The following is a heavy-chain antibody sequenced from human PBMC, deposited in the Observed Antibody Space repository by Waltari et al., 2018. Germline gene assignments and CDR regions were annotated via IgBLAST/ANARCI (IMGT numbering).Heavy chain of an antibody. CDR3: ARHYHPLGAEYFQH. D-gene: IGHD2-2*01. V-gene: IGHV4-38-2*01. J-gene: IGHJ1*01. Sequence: QVQLQESGPGLVKPSETLSLTCAVSGYSISSGYYWGWIRQPPGKGLEWIGSIYHSGSTYYNPSLKSRVTISGDTSKNQFSLKLSSVTAADTAVYYCARHYHPLGAEYFQHWGQGTLVTVSS. CDR1: GYSISSGYY. CDR2: IYHSGST.